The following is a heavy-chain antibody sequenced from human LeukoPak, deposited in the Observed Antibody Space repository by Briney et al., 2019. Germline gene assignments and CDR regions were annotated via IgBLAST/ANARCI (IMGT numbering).Heavy chain of an antibody. CDR1: GYSISSGYY. Sequence: SETLSLTCNVSGYSISSGYYWAWIRQAPGKGSEWIGSIYHSGYTHYNPSLKGRVTISVDTSKNDFSLKLSSVAAADTAIYYCARDLNPTHYFDYWGQGTLVTVSS. CDR2: IYHSGYT. J-gene: IGHJ4*02. CDR3: ARDLNPTHYFDY. V-gene: IGHV4-38-2*02.